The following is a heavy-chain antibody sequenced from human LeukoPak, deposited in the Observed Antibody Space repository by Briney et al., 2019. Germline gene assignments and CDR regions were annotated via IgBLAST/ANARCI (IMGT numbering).Heavy chain of an antibody. J-gene: IGHJ4*02. Sequence: GGSLRLSCAASGFTFSSYGMHWVRQAPGKGLEWVAVISYDGSNKYYADSVKGRFTISRDNSKNTLYLQMNSLRAEDTAVYYCAKDLTTGTTQADYWGQGTLVTVSS. CDR2: ISYDGSNK. D-gene: IGHD1-1*01. V-gene: IGHV3-30*18. CDR1: GFTFSSYG. CDR3: AKDLTTGTTQADY.